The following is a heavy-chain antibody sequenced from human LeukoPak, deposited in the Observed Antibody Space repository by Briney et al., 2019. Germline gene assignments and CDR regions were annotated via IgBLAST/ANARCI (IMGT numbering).Heavy chain of an antibody. J-gene: IGHJ5*02. V-gene: IGHV4-61*02. CDR3: ARSPQGTATTANRLDP. Sequence: SETLSLTCTVSGGSISSGSYYWSWIRRPAGKGLEWIGRIYSNGLTNYNPSLKSRVTISIDLSKNQFSVTLTSVTAADTAVYYCARSPQGTATTANRLDPWGQGTLVTVSS. CDR2: IYSNGLT. CDR1: GGSISSGSYY. D-gene: IGHD4-17*01.